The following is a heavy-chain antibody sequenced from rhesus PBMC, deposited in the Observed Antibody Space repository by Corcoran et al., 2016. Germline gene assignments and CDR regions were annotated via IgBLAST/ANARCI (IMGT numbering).Heavy chain of an antibody. CDR1: GFTFDDYA. J-gene: IGHJ6*01. CDR3: ARVGTVSASGGGLDS. Sequence: EVQLVESGGGVVQPGGSLRLSCAASGFTFDDYAVGWVRQAPGKGLEWVSDISWNSGNTGYADSVKGRFTISRDNAKNALYLQMNRLRAEDTALYYCARVGTVSASGGGLDSWGQGVVVTVSS. D-gene: IGHD5-24*01. CDR2: ISWNSGNT. V-gene: IGHV3-78*01.